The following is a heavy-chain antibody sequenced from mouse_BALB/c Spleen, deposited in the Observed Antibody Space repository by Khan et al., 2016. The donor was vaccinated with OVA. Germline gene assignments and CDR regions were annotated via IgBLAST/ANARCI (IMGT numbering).Heavy chain of an antibody. CDR3: ARSTYRYAFVY. D-gene: IGHD2-14*01. Sequence: VQLKQSGPSLVKPSQTLSLTCSVTGDSITTGYWNWIRKFPGNKLEYMGYIIYTGYTYYNPSLKSRISITRHTSNNQYYLQLNSVTDEDTATYDCARSTYRYAFVYWGQGTLVTVSA. V-gene: IGHV3-8*02. CDR1: GDSITTGY. CDR2: IIYTGYT. J-gene: IGHJ3*01.